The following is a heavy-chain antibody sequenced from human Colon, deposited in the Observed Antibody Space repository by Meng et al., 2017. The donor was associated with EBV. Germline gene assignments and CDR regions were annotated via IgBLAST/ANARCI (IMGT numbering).Heavy chain of an antibody. J-gene: IGHJ4*02. Sequence: HLNDSGPDLVDPSHTLALTFTVSGGSMTSGNYYWSWIRQPPGKGLEWIGYIHHSGSAYYNPSLKSRVSISVDTSKNQFSLNLNSMTAADTAVYYCASFDHIPRRNYFDYWGQGTLVTVSS. CDR3: ASFDHIPRRNYFDY. CDR1: GGSMTSGNYY. D-gene: IGHD2-21*01. V-gene: IGHV4-30-4*01. CDR2: IHHSGSA.